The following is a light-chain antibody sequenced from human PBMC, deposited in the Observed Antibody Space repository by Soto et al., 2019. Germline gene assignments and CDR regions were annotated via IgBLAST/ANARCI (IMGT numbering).Light chain of an antibody. CDR1: QSVSNN. J-gene: IGKJ1*01. V-gene: IGKV3-15*01. CDR2: DAS. Sequence: IVMTQSPATLSVSPGERATLSCRASQSVSNNLAWYQQKPGQAPRLLIYDASTMATGIPARFSGSGSGTECTLTICGLQSEDFAVYYCQQYSHWPPWTFGQGTKVEIK. CDR3: QQYSHWPPWT.